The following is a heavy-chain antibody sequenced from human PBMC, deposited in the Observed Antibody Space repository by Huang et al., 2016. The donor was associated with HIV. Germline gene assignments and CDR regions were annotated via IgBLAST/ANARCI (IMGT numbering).Heavy chain of an antibody. CDR2: ISYDGSNG. V-gene: IGHV3-30*18. CDR1: GFTFNNFG. J-gene: IGHJ4*02. D-gene: IGHD2-15*01. Sequence: QVQLVESGGGVVQPGRSLRLSCVASGFTFNNFGMHWVRQAPGKGLEWVAVISYDGSNGRYSESGKGRFTISRDKPMDTLYLQMNSLRPDDTAVYYCAKESRWYSDLDNWGQGTLVTVSS. CDR3: AKESRWYSDLDN.